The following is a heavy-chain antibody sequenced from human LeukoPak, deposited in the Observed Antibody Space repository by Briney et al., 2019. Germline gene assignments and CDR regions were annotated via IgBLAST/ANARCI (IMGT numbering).Heavy chain of an antibody. V-gene: IGHV4-34*01. CDR3: ARLGLGNEYGSVYRPTHFQH. J-gene: IGHJ1*01. Sequence: SETLSLTCAVYGGSFSGYYWSWIRQPPGKGLEWIGEINHRGSTNYNPSLKSPVTLSVDTSKNQFSLKLSSVTAADTAVYFCARLGLGNEYGSVYRPTHFQHWGQGTRVTVSS. D-gene: IGHD3/OR15-3a*01. CDR2: INHRGST. CDR1: GGSFSGYY.